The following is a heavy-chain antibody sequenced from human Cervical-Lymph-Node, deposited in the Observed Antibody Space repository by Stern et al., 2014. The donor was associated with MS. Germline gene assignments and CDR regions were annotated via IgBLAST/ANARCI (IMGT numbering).Heavy chain of an antibody. CDR2: IKPDGTGS. Sequence: QVQLVESGGGVVQPGRSLRLSCAAYGFAFSPYTMHWVRQAPGKGLEWVALIKPDGTGSFYADSVKGRFTISRDNSKSTLQLQVNRLRAEDTAVYYCAGDLASSQLLFDSWGQGTLVTVSS. J-gene: IGHJ4*02. CDR3: AGDLASSQLLFDS. CDR1: GFAFSPYT. V-gene: IGHV3-30*01. D-gene: IGHD2-2*01.